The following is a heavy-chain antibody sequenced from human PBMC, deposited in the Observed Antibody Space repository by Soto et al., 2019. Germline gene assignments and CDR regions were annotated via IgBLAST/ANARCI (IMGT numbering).Heavy chain of an antibody. D-gene: IGHD3-10*01. CDR1: GFTFSSYR. Sequence: GGSLRLSCAASGFTFSSYRMHWVRQAPGKGLEWVAVISYDGSNKYYADSVKGRFTISRDNSKNTLYLQMNSLRAEDTAVYYCAIDQVLGSYYYGMDVWGQGTTVTVSS. V-gene: IGHV3-30*03. CDR2: ISYDGSNK. CDR3: AIDQVLGSYYYGMDV. J-gene: IGHJ6*02.